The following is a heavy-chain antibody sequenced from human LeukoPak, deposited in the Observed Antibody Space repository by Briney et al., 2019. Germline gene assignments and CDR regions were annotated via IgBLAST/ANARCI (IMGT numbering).Heavy chain of an antibody. CDR2: INHSGST. V-gene: IGHV4-34*01. CDR1: GGSFSGYY. D-gene: IGHD3-3*01. Sequence: SETLSLTCAVYGGSFSGYYWSWIRQRPGKGLEWIGEINHSGSTNYNPSLKSRVTISVDTSKNQFSLKLSSVTAADTAVCYCARGAPRYYDFWSGYQFDYWGEGTLVTVSS. J-gene: IGHJ4*02. CDR3: ARGAPRYYDFWSGYQFDY.